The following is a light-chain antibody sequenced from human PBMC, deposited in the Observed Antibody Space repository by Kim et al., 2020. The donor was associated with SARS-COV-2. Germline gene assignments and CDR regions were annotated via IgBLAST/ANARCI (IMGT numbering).Light chain of an antibody. J-gene: IGLJ3*02. CDR3: SSYTTTSTWV. CDR2: DVN. CDR1: SSDVGAYDH. Sequence: QSALTQPASVSGSPEQSITISCTGSSSDVGAYDHVAWYQQYPGKAPQLMIYDVNERPSGVFARFSGFKFGNTASLTISGLQAEDEADYYCSSYTTTSTWVFGGGTKVTVL. V-gene: IGLV2-14*03.